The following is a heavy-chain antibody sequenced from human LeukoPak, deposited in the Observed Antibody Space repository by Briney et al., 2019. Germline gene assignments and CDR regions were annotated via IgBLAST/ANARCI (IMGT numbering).Heavy chain of an antibody. D-gene: IGHD4-23*01. Sequence: GGSLRLSCAASGFTFSSYAMSWVRQAPGKGLEWISFISSSSGTIYYADSVKGRFTISRDNAKNSLYLQMNSLRDEDTAVYYCVRDRAGGNSVWFDPWGQGTLVTVSS. J-gene: IGHJ5*02. CDR1: GFTFSSYA. V-gene: IGHV3-48*02. CDR2: ISSSSGTI. CDR3: VRDRAGGNSVWFDP.